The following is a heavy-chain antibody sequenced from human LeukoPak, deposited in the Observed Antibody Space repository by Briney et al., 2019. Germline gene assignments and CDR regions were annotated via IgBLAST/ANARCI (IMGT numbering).Heavy chain of an antibody. D-gene: IGHD2-2*01. J-gene: IGHJ5*02. CDR1: GYTFTGYY. CDR3: ARGAAQVVVLAATFDP. Sequence: ASVKVSCKASGYTFTGYYMHWVRQAPGQGLEWMGWINPNSGGTNYAQKFQGRVTMTRDTSISTAYMELSRLRSDDTAVYYCARGAAQVVVLAATFDPWGQGTLVTVSS. V-gene: IGHV1-2*02. CDR2: INPNSGGT.